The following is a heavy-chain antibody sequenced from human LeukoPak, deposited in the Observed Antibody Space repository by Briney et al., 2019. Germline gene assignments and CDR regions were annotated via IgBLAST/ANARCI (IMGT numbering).Heavy chain of an antibody. J-gene: IGHJ5*02. CDR3: AREITPLPGYFDP. D-gene: IGHD4-23*01. Sequence: ASVKVSCKASGYTFTSYGISWVRQAPGQGLEWMGWISGYNGNTIYAQKLQGRVSMTTDTSTSTAYMDLRSLRSDDTAVYYCAREITPLPGYFDPWGQGTLVTVSS. CDR1: GYTFTSYG. V-gene: IGHV1-18*01. CDR2: ISGYNGNT.